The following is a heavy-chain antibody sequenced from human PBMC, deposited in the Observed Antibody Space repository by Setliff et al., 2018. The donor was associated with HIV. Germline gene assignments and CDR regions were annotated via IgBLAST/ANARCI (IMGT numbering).Heavy chain of an antibody. J-gene: IGHJ4*02. V-gene: IGHV4-39*02. CDR2: IYYSGRA. CDR3: ARAPATYHDSSGFYYGGDYYFDF. Sequence: LSPTCTVTGGSIRTYYWGWIRQPPGKGLEWIGTIYYSGRAYYNPSLKSRVTVSIDTSKNRFSLRVTSVTAADTAVYYCARAPATYHDSSGFYYGGDYYFDFWGQGTLVTVPQ. CDR1: GGSIRTYY. D-gene: IGHD3-22*01.